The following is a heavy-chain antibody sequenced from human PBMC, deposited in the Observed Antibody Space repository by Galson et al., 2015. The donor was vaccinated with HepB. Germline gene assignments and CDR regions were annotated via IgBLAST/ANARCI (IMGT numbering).Heavy chain of an antibody. D-gene: IGHD3-10*01. Sequence: LRLSCAASGFTFSSYAMSWVRQAPGKGLEWVSAISGSGGSTYYADSVMGRFTISRDNFKNTLFLQMNSLRAEDTAVYYCAKDPQWELYASGWFDPWGQGTLVTVSS. J-gene: IGHJ5*02. CDR1: GFTFSSYA. CDR2: ISGSGGST. CDR3: AKDPQWELYASGWFDP. V-gene: IGHV3-23*01.